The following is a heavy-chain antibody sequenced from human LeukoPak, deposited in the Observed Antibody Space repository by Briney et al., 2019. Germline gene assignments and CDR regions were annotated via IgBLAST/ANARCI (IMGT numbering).Heavy chain of an antibody. V-gene: IGHV4-31*03. Sequence: SETLSLTCTVSGGSISSGGYYWRWIRQHPGKGLEWIGYIYYSGSTYYNPSLKSRVTISVDTSKNQFSLKLSSVTAADTAVYYCARVLPRIQLWFFDYWGQGTLVTVSS. D-gene: IGHD5-18*01. CDR2: IYYSGST. CDR1: GGSISSGGYY. J-gene: IGHJ4*02. CDR3: ARVLPRIQLWFFDY.